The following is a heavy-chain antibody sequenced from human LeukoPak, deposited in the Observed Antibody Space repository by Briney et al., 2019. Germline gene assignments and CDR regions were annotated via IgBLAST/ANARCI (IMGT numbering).Heavy chain of an antibody. J-gene: IGHJ4*02. CDR3: ARVQSGYSSSWWLDY. Sequence: SETLSLTCTVSGGSISSSSYYWGWIRQPPGKGLEWIGNIYYDGSTNYNPSLKSRVTISVDTSKNQFSLKLSSVTAADTAVYYCARVQSGYSSSWWLDYWGQGTLVTVSS. V-gene: IGHV4-39*07. CDR2: IYYDGST. CDR1: GGSISSSSYY. D-gene: IGHD6-13*01.